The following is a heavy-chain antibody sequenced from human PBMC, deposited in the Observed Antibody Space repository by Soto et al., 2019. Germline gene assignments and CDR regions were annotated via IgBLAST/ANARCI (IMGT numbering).Heavy chain of an antibody. CDR2: ISGSGGYT. Sequence: GGSLRLSCAASGFTFSSYAMSWVRQAPGKGLEWVSAISGSGGYTYYADSVKGRFTISRDNAKNSLYLQMNSLRAEDTAVYYCARGGTRYFDWLSHPHWYFDLWGRGTLVTVSS. CDR3: ARGGTRYFDWLSHPHWYFDL. CDR1: GFTFSSYA. J-gene: IGHJ2*01. V-gene: IGHV3-23*01. D-gene: IGHD3-9*01.